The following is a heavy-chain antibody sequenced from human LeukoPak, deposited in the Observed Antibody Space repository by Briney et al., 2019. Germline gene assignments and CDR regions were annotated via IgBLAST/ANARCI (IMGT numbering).Heavy chain of an antibody. CDR3: ARDSDYYGSGSALFDP. Sequence: GGSLRLSCAASGFTFSDYYMSWIRQAPGKGLEWVSYISSSSSYTNYADSVKGRFTISRDNAKNSLYLQVNSLRAEDTAVYYCARDSDYYGSGSALFDPWGQGTLVTVSS. J-gene: IGHJ5*02. D-gene: IGHD3-10*01. CDR1: GFTFSDYY. CDR2: ISSSSSYT. V-gene: IGHV3-11*06.